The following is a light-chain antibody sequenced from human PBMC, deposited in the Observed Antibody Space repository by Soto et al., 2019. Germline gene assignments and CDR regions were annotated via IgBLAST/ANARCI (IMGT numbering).Light chain of an antibody. Sequence: QSALTQPASVSGSPGQSITISCTGTSSDAGGYNYVSWYQQHPGKAPKLMIYEVSNRPSGVSNRFSGSKSGNTASLTISGLQAEDEADYYCSSYTSSSTLEYVFGTGTKVT. CDR2: EVS. CDR1: SSDAGGYNY. J-gene: IGLJ1*01. CDR3: SSYTSSSTLEYV. V-gene: IGLV2-14*01.